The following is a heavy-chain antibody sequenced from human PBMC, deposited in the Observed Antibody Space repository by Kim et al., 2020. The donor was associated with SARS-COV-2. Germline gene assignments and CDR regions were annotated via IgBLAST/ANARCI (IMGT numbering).Heavy chain of an antibody. V-gene: IGHV3-23*01. D-gene: IGHD3-10*01. J-gene: IGHJ4*02. CDR3: AKVSGSGTYFDY. CDR1: GFTFSTYA. Sequence: GGSLRLSCAASGFTFSTYAMSWVRQAPGKGLEWVSLISGSGVITYYADSVKGRFTISRDNSKNTLYLQMNSLRVEGTAIYYCAKVSGSGTYFDYWGQGT. CDR2: ISGSGVIT.